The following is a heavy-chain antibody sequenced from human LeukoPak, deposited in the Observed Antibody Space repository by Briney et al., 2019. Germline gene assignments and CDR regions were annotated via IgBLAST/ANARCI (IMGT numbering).Heavy chain of an antibody. CDR3: ARDRRPSIYGGLDS. CDR1: GFTFSDYW. Sequence: GGSLRLSCAASGFTFSDYWMSWVRQPPGKGLEWVANIKQDGSEKYYVDSVKGRFTISRDNAKNSLYLQMNSLTAEDTAVYYCARDRRPSIYGGLDSWGQGTLVTFST. CDR2: IKQDGSEK. V-gene: IGHV3-7*01. J-gene: IGHJ5*02. D-gene: IGHD4-23*01.